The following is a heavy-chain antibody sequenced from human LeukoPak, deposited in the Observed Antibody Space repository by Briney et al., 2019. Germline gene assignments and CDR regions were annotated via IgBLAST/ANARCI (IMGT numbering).Heavy chain of an antibody. CDR2: MNPNSGTT. V-gene: IGHV1-8*01. J-gene: IGHJ6*03. CDR1: GYTFTSYE. CDR3: ARRPWKSRGPTDRYYYMDV. D-gene: IGHD1-26*01. Sequence: GASVKVSCKASGYTFTSYEINWVRQATGQGLEWMGWMNPNSGTTGYAQKFQGRVTMTWDSSINTAYMELSSLRSEDTAMYYCARRPWKSRGPTDRYYYMDVWGKGTTVTVSS.